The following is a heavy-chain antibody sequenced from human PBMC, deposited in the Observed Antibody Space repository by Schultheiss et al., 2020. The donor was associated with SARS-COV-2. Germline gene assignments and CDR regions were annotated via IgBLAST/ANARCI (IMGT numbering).Heavy chain of an antibody. J-gene: IGHJ6*03. D-gene: IGHD3-10*01. CDR1: GFTFSSYS. Sequence: GGSLRLSCAASGFTFSSYSMNWVRQAPGKGLEWVSSISSSSSYIYYADSVKGRFTISRDNAKNSLYLQMNSLRAEDTALYHCAREAFTMVRGARAYYYYYYMDVWGKGTTVTVSS. V-gene: IGHV3-21*04. CDR3: AREAFTMVRGARAYYYYYYMDV. CDR2: ISSSSSYI.